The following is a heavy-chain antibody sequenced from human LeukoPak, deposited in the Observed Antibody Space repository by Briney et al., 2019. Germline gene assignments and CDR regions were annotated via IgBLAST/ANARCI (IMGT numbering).Heavy chain of an antibody. CDR3: ARTSNTVTTGASYFDY. Sequence: GGSLRLSCAASGFTFSSYAMHWVRQAPGKGLEWVSFISSSSTYMYYADSMKGRFTISRDKAKNSLYLQMNSLRAEDTAVYYCARTSNTVTTGASYFDYWGQGILVTVSS. D-gene: IGHD4-17*01. CDR1: GFTFSSYA. J-gene: IGHJ4*02. CDR2: ISSSSTYM. V-gene: IGHV3-21*01.